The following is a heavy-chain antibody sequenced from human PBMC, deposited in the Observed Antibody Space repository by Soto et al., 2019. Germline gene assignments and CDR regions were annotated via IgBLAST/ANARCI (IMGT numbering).Heavy chain of an antibody. CDR2: IYHSGST. J-gene: IGHJ4*02. D-gene: IGHD3-22*01. V-gene: IGHV4-30-2*01. Sequence: SETLSLTCAVSGGSISSGGYSWSWIRQPPGKGLEWIGYIYHSGSTYYNPSLKSRVTISVDRSKNQFSLKLSSVTAADTAVYYCASLSYDSSGYWVGENDYWGQGTLVTVSS. CDR3: ASLSYDSSGYWVGENDY. CDR1: GGSISSGGYS.